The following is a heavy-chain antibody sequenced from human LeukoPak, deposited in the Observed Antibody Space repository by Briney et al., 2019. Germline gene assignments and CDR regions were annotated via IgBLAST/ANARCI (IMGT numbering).Heavy chain of an antibody. CDR2: INPSGGST. CDR3: AIGYSSGWYPVP. J-gene: IGHJ5*02. Sequence: ASVKVSCKASGYTFTSYYMHWVRQAPGQGLEWMGIINPSGGSTSYAQKFQGRVTITADESTSTAYMELSSLRSEDTAVYYCAIGYSSGWYPVPWGQGTLVTVSS. V-gene: IGHV1-46*01. D-gene: IGHD6-19*01. CDR1: GYTFTSYY.